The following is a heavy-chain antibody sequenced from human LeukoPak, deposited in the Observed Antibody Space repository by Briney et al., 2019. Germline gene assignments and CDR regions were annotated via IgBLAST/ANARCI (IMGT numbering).Heavy chain of an antibody. CDR2: ISGSGDST. CDR1: GFTFSSYA. V-gene: IGHV3-23*01. Sequence: GGSLRLSCAASGFTFSSYAMSWVRHAPGKGLEWVSAISGSGDSTNYAHSVKGRFTISRDSSKNTLYLQMNSLRAEDTAVYFCARLYSSGWYGSFDYWGQGILVAVSS. D-gene: IGHD6-19*01. J-gene: IGHJ4*02. CDR3: ARLYSSGWYGSFDY.